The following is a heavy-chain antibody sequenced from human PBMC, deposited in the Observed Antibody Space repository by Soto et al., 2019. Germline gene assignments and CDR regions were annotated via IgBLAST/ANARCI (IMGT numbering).Heavy chain of an antibody. D-gene: IGHD6-13*01. CDR2: ISAGSGNSR. J-gene: IGHJ5*02. V-gene: IGHV1-3*01. CDR1: GYTFTNYP. CDR3: ARGVAENRNWFDP. Sequence: QVQFVQSGAEVKKPGASVKISCKAAGYTFTNYPIHWVRQAPGQSLEWMGWISAGSGNSRRFSQSFQGRVTITKDTPASTAFLELSSLRSEDTAVYYCARGVAENRNWFDPWGQGTLVTVSS.